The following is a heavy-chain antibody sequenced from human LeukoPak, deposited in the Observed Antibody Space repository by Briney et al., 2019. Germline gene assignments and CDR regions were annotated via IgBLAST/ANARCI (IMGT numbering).Heavy chain of an antibody. CDR3: AHRPMGNWFDP. CDR1: GFSLSTSGVG. J-gene: IGHJ5*02. CDR2: IYWNDDK. Sequence: SGPTLVKPTQTLTLTCTFSGFSLSTSGVGVGSIRQPPGKALEWLALIYWNDDKRYSPSLKSRLTITKDTSKNQVVLTMTNMDPVDTATYYCAHRPMGNWFDPWGQGTLVTVSS. V-gene: IGHV2-5*01. D-gene: IGHD1-26*01.